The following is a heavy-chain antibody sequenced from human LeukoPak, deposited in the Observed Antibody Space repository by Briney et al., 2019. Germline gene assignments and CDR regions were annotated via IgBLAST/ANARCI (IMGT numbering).Heavy chain of an antibody. CDR2: INWNGGST. CDR1: GFTFDDYG. J-gene: IGHJ5*02. D-gene: IGHD3-10*01. Sequence: PGGSLRLSCAASGFTFDDYGMSWVRQAPGKGLEWVSGINWNGGSTGYADSVKGRFTISRDNAKNSLYLQMYSLRAEDTALYYCAVLYLGWFDPWGQGTLVTVSS. V-gene: IGHV3-20*04. CDR3: AVLYLGWFDP.